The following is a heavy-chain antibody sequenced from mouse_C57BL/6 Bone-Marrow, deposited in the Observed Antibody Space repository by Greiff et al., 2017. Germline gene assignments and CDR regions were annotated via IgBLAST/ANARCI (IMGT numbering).Heavy chain of an antibody. CDR3: ARDYYGSSYYAMDY. D-gene: IGHD1-1*01. CDR1: GYTFTDYY. CDR2: FGPGSGST. J-gene: IGHJ4*01. V-gene: IGHV1-77*01. Sequence: QVQLQQSGAELVKPGASVKISCKASGYTFTDYYIHWVKQRPGQGLEWIGKFGPGSGSTYYNEKFKGKATLTADKSSSTAYMQLRSLTSEASAVYVSARDYYGSSYYAMDYWGQGTSVTVSS.